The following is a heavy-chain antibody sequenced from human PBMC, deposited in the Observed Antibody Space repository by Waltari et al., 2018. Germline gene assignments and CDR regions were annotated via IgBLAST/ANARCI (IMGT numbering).Heavy chain of an antibody. CDR3: AKANGSSWFDYYYGRDV. CDR2: IYYSGST. Sequence: QVQLQESGPGLVKPSETLSLTCTVSGGSISSYYWSWIRHPPGKGVEWVGYIYYSGSTNYNPSRKGRGTISVDTAKNRCSLKLSSVTAADTAVYYCAKANGSSWFDYYYGRDVWGQGTTVTVSS. D-gene: IGHD6-13*01. V-gene: IGHV4-59*08. CDR1: GGSISSYY. J-gene: IGHJ6*02.